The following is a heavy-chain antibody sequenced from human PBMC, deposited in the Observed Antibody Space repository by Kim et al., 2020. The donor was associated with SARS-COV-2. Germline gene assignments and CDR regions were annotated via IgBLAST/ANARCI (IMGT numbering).Heavy chain of an antibody. CDR3: ASLSTXYVWDKFDY. Sequence: GGSLRLSCVASGFTFSSYWMHWVRQAPGKGLVWVSRVNSDGSSTSYADSVKGRFTISXDNARNTLXXQMNSLRAEDTAVYYCASLSTXYVWDKFDYWGQGXXXTVSS. CDR2: VNSDGSST. V-gene: IGHV3-74*01. J-gene: IGHJ4*02. D-gene: IGHD3-16*01. CDR1: GFTFSSYW.